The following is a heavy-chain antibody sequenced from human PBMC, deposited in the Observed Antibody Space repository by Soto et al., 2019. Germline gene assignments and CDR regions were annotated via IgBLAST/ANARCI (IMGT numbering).Heavy chain of an antibody. Sequence: ASVKVSCKASGYTFTSYAMHWVRQAPGQRLEWMGWINAGNGNTKYSQKFQGRVTITRDTSASTAYMELNSLRSEDTAVYYCARDASTKAFEYWGQGTLVTVSS. CDR2: INAGNGNT. J-gene: IGHJ4*02. CDR3: ARDASTKAFEY. D-gene: IGHD5-12*01. V-gene: IGHV1-3*01. CDR1: GYTFTSYA.